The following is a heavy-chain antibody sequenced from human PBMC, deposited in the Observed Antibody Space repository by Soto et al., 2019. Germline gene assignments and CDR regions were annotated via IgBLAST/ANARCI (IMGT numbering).Heavy chain of an antibody. V-gene: IGHV3-23*01. D-gene: IGHD3-22*01. Sequence: GGSLRLSCAASGFTFSSYAMSWVRQAPGKGLEWVSAISGSGGSTYYADSVKGRFTISRDNSKNTLYLQMNSLRAEDTAVYYCAKDAYYDSSGYYFWYYYRMDVWGQGTTVTVSS. CDR2: ISGSGGST. J-gene: IGHJ6*02. CDR1: GFTFSSYA. CDR3: AKDAYYDSSGYYFWYYYRMDV.